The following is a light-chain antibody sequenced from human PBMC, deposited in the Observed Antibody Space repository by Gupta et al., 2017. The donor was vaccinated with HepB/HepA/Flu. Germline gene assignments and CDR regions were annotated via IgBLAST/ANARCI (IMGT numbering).Light chain of an antibody. J-gene: IGKJ4*01. Sequence: IVMTKSPLSLPVTYGAQAPIPCRSSQSLLHSNGYNYLDWYLQKPGQSPQLLIYLGSNRASGVPDRFSGSGSGTDFTLKISRVEAEDFGIYYCMQGQQTPLTFGGGTKVEIK. CDR2: LGS. CDR1: QSLLHSNGYNY. V-gene: IGKV2-28*01. CDR3: MQGQQTPLT.